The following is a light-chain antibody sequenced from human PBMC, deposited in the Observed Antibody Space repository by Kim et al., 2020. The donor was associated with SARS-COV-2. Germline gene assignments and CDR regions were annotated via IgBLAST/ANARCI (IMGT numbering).Light chain of an antibody. CDR1: SNNVGDQG. J-gene: IGLJ3*02. Sequence: AGLTQPPSVSKGLRQTATLTCTGNSNNVGDQGAAWLQQHQGHPPKLLSYRNNNRPSGISERLSASRSGNTASLTIPGLQPEDEADYYCSAWDSGLSAWVFGGGTQLTVL. CDR2: RNN. CDR3: SAWDSGLSAWV. V-gene: IGLV10-54*01.